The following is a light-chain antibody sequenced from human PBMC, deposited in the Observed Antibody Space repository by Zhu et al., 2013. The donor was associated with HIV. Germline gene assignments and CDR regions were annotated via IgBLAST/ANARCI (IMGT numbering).Light chain of an antibody. CDR1: PPIAGRN. Sequence: VLTQSPGTLSLSPGERVILSCRASPPIAGRNLAWYQHKPGQAPRLLVHAVSVRATGIPDRFSGSGSGTDFTLTISRLEPEDFAVYYCQQYGSAPSYSFGQGTKLEI. J-gene: IGKJ2*03. CDR2: AVS. V-gene: IGKV3-20*01. CDR3: QQYGSAPSYS.